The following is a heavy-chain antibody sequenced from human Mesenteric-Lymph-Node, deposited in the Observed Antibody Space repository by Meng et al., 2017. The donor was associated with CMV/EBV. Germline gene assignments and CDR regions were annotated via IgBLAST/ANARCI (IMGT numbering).Heavy chain of an antibody. Sequence: QVQLVQSAAEVKKPGSSVKFSCKASGGTFSSYTISWVRQAPGQGLEWMGRIIPILGIANYAQKFQGRVTITADKSTSTAYMELSSLRSEDTAVYYCAGGIAAAGSRWFDPWGQGTLVTVSS. CDR2: IIPILGIA. J-gene: IGHJ5*02. V-gene: IGHV1-69*02. CDR1: GGTFSSYT. CDR3: AGGIAAAGSRWFDP. D-gene: IGHD6-13*01.